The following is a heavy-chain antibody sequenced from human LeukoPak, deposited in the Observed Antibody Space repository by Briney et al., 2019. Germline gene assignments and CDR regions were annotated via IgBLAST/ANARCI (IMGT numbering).Heavy chain of an antibody. V-gene: IGHV4-39*07. CDR2: IYYSGST. Sequence: PSETLSLTCTVSGGSISSSSYSWGWIRQPPGKGLEWIGSIYYSGSTYYNPSLKSRVTISVDTSKNQFSLKLSSVTAADTAVYYCARELEGPNWFDPWGQGTLVTVSS. J-gene: IGHJ5*02. CDR3: ARELEGPNWFDP. CDR1: GGSISSSSYS.